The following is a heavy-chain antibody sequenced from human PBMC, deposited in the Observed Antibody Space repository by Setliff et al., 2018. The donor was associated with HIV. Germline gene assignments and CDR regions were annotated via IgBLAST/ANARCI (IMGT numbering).Heavy chain of an antibody. CDR3: TRHLPVYYGSGVSYYFDY. J-gene: IGHJ4*02. CDR1: GDSISRYY. D-gene: IGHD3-10*01. CDR2: IANDGST. Sequence: SETLSLTCNVSGDSISRYYWSWIRQPPGKGLEWIGYIANDGSTNYNPPLKSRLSISVDTSKNQVSLKLTSVTAADTAVYYCTRHLPVYYGSGVSYYFDYWGQGTLVTVPS. V-gene: IGHV4-59*08.